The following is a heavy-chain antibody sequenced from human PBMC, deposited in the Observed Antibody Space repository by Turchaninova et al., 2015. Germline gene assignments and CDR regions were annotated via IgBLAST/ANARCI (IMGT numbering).Heavy chain of an antibody. V-gene: IGHV1-2*07. CDR2: SGPESGGT. CDR3: ARDLSLCTGGDCFPTSEYFQH. D-gene: IGHD2-21*02. Sequence: QVQLVQSGGEVKKPGASVKVSCQTSGSTFTGYSIHWVRQAPGQGIEWLGKSGPESGGTSYAHNCLGMATMPMAPGNTTVFLYLSSLRSDDTAVYYCARDLSLCTGGDCFPTSEYFQHWGQGTLVAVSS. J-gene: IGHJ1*01. CDR1: GSTFTGYS.